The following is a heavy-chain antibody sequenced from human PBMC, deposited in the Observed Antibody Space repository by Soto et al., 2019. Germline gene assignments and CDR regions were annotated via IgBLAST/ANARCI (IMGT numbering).Heavy chain of an antibody. CDR1: GGSFSGCY. CDR2: INHSGST. D-gene: IGHD2-15*01. J-gene: IGHJ6*02. CDR3: ARVKRIVVVVAATPYYYYGMDV. Sequence: SETLSLTCAVYGGSFSGCYWSWIRQPPGKGLEWIGEINHSGSTNYNPSLKSRVTISVDTSKNQFSLKLSSVTAADTAVYYCARVKRIVVVVAATPYYYYGMDVWGQGTTVTVSS. V-gene: IGHV4-34*01.